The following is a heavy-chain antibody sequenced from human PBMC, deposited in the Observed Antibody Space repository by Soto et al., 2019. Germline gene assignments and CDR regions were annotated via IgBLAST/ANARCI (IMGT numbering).Heavy chain of an antibody. V-gene: IGHV3-11*06. Sequence: VQLVESGGGLVKPGGSLRLSCAASGFTFSDYYMSWIRQAPGKGLEWVSYISSSSSYTNYADSVKGRFTISRDNAKNSLYLQMNSLRAEDTAVYYCARDRKQWLVTAYYYGMDVWGQGTTVTVSS. J-gene: IGHJ6*02. D-gene: IGHD6-19*01. CDR1: GFTFSDYY. CDR3: ARDRKQWLVTAYYYGMDV. CDR2: ISSSSSYT.